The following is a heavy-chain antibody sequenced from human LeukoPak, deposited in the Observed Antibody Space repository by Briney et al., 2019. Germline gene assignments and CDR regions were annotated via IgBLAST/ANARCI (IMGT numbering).Heavy chain of an antibody. CDR1: GFTFTSYG. J-gene: IGHJ6*02. V-gene: IGHV3-30*02. D-gene: IGHD2-15*01. CDR3: VRGYSFGPYGMDV. Sequence: GGSLRLSCAASGFTFTSYGMHWVRQTPGKGLEWVAVIWYVGRIKYYAGSVKGRFNISRDNSKHMLYLQMSSLRAEDTAVYFCVRGYSFGPYGMDVWGQGTTVTVSS. CDR2: IWYVGRIK.